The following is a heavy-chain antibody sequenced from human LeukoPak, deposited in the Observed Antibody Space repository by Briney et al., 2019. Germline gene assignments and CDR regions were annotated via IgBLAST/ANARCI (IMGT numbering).Heavy chain of an antibody. Sequence: GRSLRLSCAASGFTFSSYGMHWVRQAPGKGLEWVAVISYDGSNKYYADSVKGRFTISRDNSKNTLYLQMNSLRAEDTAVYYCVTARGPYYFDYWGQGTLVTVSS. D-gene: IGHD3-10*01. V-gene: IGHV3-30*03. CDR1: GFTFSSYG. J-gene: IGHJ4*02. CDR3: VTARGPYYFDY. CDR2: ISYDGSNK.